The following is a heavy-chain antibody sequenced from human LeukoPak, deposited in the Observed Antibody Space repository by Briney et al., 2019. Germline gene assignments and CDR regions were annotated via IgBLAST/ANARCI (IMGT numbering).Heavy chain of an antibody. J-gene: IGHJ4*02. CDR1: GGSFSGYY. V-gene: IGHV4-34*01. CDR2: INHSGST. CDR3: ARGSNAGYETFDY. Sequence: PSETLSLTCAVDGGSFSGYYWSWIRQPPGNGLEWMGEINHSGSTNYNPYLKSRVTISLDTSKPQLSLKLSSVTAAETAVYYCARGSNAGYETFDYWGQGTLVTVSS. D-gene: IGHD5-12*01.